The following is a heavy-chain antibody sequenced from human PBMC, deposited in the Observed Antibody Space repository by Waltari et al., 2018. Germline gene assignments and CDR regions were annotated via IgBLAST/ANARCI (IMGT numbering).Heavy chain of an antibody. CDR3: GRIAFGDEGGYFQH. V-gene: IGHV4-39*01. D-gene: IGHD4-17*01. Sequence: LLLQQSGPRLLQPSDTLPLTCRLPAASITTHRTGGWIRQPPGKGLEWMGNMQYRGSTFYNPSLESRVTISLDTWKNQFSLRLTSVGAADTAVYFCGRIAFGDEGGYFQHWGQGTLVTVSS. J-gene: IGHJ1*01. CDR2: MQYRGST. CDR1: AASITTHRT.